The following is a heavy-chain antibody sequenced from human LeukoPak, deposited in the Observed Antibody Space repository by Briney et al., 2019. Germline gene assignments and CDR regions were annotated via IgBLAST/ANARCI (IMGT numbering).Heavy chain of an antibody. CDR2: IWYDGSNK. V-gene: IGHV3-33*06. CDR1: GFTFSNYG. CDR3: AKDASRYSSRWVFDY. J-gene: IGHJ4*02. D-gene: IGHD6-13*01. Sequence: PGGSLRLSCAASGFTFSNYGMHWVRQAPGKGLEWVALIWYDGSNKYYADSVKGRFTISRDNSKNTLYLQMNSLRAEDTAVDYCAKDASRYSSRWVFDYWGQGTLVTVSS.